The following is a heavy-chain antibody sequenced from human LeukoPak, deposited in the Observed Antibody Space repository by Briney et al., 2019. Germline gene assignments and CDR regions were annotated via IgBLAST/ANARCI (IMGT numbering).Heavy chain of an antibody. CDR2: ISAYNGNT. D-gene: IGHD5-18*01. J-gene: IGHJ4*02. Sequence: GASVKVSCKASGYTFTSYGISWVRQAPGQGLEWMGWISAYNGNTNYAQKLQGRVTMTTDTSTSTAYMELRSLRSDDTAVYYCARDLIHGSYGYDMGYWGQGTLVTVSS. CDR3: ARDLIHGSYGYDMGY. CDR1: GYTFTSYG. V-gene: IGHV1-18*01.